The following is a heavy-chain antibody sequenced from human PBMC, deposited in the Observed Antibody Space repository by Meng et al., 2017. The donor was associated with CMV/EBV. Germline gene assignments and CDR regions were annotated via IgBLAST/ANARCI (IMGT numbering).Heavy chain of an antibody. J-gene: IGHJ4*02. CDR2: IYYSGST. CDR1: GGPISSSSYY. Sequence: SEILSLTCTVPGGPISSSSYYWGWIRQPPGKGLEWIGRIYYSGSTYYNPSLKSRVTISVDTSKNQFSLKLSSVTAADTAVYYCARFALYCSGGSCYSGTWYGGQGTLVTVSS. D-gene: IGHD2-15*01. CDR3: ARFALYCSGGSCYSGTWY. V-gene: IGHV4-39*01.